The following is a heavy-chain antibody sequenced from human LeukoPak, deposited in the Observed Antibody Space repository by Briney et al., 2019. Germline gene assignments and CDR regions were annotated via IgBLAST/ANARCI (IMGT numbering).Heavy chain of an antibody. Sequence: GRSLRLSCAASGFTFSTFPMAWVRQAPGKGLEGVSGISDRGAATYYADSVKGRFTISRDNSKNTLYLQMNSLRADDTAVYYCARELGAAGYDWGQGTLVTVSS. CDR2: ISDRGAAT. D-gene: IGHD6-13*01. V-gene: IGHV3-23*01. CDR1: GFTFSTFP. J-gene: IGHJ4*02. CDR3: ARELGAAGYD.